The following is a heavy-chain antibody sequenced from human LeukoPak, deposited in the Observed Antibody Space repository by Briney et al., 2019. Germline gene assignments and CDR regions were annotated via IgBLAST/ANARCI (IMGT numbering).Heavy chain of an antibody. D-gene: IGHD6-13*01. CDR2: IYYSGST. V-gene: IGHV4-59*08. Sequence: SETLSLTCTVSGGSISSYYWSWIRQPPGKGLEWIGYIYYSGSTNYNPSLKSRVTISVDTSKNQFSLKLSSVTAADTAVYYCARGGLAAAGRVSYFDYWGQGTLVTVSS. CDR1: GGSISSYY. CDR3: ARGGLAAAGRVSYFDY. J-gene: IGHJ4*02.